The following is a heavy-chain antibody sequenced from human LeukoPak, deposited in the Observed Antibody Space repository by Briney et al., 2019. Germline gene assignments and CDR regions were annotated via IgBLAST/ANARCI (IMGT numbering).Heavy chain of an antibody. D-gene: IGHD6-13*01. V-gene: IGHV3-7*03. J-gene: IGHJ4*02. CDR2: INQDGSGK. Sequence: GGSLRLSCAASGFTFSRYWMSWVRQAPGKGLEWVANINQDGSGKYYVDPVKGRFTISRDNAKKSLYLQMNSLRVEDTAVYYCARDIEAPGIAFDYWGQGTLVTVSP. CDR3: ARDIEAPGIAFDY. CDR1: GFTFSRYW.